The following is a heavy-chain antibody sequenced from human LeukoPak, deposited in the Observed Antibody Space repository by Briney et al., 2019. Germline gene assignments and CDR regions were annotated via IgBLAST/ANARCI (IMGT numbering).Heavy chain of an antibody. CDR1: GDTFSSSA. J-gene: IGHJ4*02. V-gene: IGHV1-69*04. CDR3: ARSSVTGHFDF. D-gene: IGHD6-19*01. Sequence: PVKVSCKASGDTFSSSAISWVRQAPGQGLEWMGKIILPLDITNYAQQFQGGVTITTDKSTDTVFLELSSLRSQDTAVYYCARSSVTGHFDFWGQGTLVTVSS. CDR2: IILPLDIT.